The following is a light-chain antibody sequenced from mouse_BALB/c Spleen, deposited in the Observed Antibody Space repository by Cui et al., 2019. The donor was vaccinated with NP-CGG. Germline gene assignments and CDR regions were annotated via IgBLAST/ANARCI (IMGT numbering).Light chain of an antibody. V-gene: IGLV1*01. CDR1: TGAVTTTNY. CDR3: ALWYSNHWV. CDR2: GTN. Sequence: QAVVTQESALTTSPGETVTLTCRSSTGAVTTTNYANWVQEKPDHVFTGLIGGTNNRAPGVPARFSGSLIGDKAALTITGAQTEDEAIYFCALWYSNHWVFGGGTKLNVL. J-gene: IGLJ1*01.